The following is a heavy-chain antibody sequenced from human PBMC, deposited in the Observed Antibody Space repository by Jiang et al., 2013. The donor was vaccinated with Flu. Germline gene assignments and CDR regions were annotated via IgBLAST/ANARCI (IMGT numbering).Heavy chain of an antibody. CDR1: GFTFSSYA. Sequence: AASGFTFSSYAMSWVRPGVQGRGLEWVSAISGSGGSTYYADSVKGRFTISRDNSKNTLYLQMNSLRAEDTAVYYCAKDRGDSDYDFWSGYYTGAFDIWGQGTMVTVSS. CDR2: ISGSGGST. J-gene: IGHJ3*02. V-gene: IGHV3-23*01. D-gene: IGHD3-3*01. CDR3: AKDRGDSDYDFWSGYYTGAFDI.